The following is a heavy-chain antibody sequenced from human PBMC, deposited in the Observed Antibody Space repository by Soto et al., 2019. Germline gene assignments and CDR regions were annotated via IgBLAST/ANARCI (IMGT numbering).Heavy chain of an antibody. J-gene: IGHJ4*02. CDR3: AKTFNIYYFDY. V-gene: IGHV3-23*01. CDR2: ISASGGTT. CDR1: GFAFSSYA. Sequence: GGSLRLSCAASGFAFSSYAMRWVRQAPGKELEWVSAISASGGTTYDADSVKGRFTISRDNSKNTLYLQMNSLRAEGTAVYYCAKTFNIYYFDYWGQGALVTVSS.